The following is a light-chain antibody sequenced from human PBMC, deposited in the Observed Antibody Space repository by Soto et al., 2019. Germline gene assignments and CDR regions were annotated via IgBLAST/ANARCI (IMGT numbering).Light chain of an antibody. CDR1: TSNIGAPYD. CDR3: QSYDISLHNYV. J-gene: IGLJ1*01. V-gene: IGLV1-40*01. Sequence: QSVLTQPPSVSGAPGQRVSISCTGSTSNIGAPYDVHWYQHLPGTAPKLLIYGDNNRPSGVPDRFSGSKSGTSASLAITRRQADDEADYYCQSYDISLHNYVFGTGTKLTVL. CDR2: GDN.